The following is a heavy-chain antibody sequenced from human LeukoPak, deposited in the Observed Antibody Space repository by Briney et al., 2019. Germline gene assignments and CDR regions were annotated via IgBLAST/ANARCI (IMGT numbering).Heavy chain of an antibody. CDR1: GGSFSGYY. J-gene: IGHJ4*02. D-gene: IGHD3-3*01. CDR2: INHSGST. Sequence: SETLSLTCAVYGGSFSGYYWSWIRQPPGKGLEWIGEINHSGSTNYNPSLKSRVTISVDTSKNQFSLKLSSVTAADTAVYYCARRRLTYYDFWSGTPSTRPFDYWGQGTLVTVSS. V-gene: IGHV4-34*01. CDR3: ARRRLTYYDFWSGTPSTRPFDY.